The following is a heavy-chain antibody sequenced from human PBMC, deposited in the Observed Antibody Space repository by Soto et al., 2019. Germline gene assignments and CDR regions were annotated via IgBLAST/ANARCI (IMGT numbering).Heavy chain of an antibody. CDR1: GGTFSSYA. V-gene: IGHV1-69*06. CDR3: ARNLIFGVVIAYYYYGMDV. Sequence: QVQLVQSGAEVKKPGSSVKVSCKASGGTFSSYAISWVRQAPGQGLEWMGGIIPIFGTANYAQKFQGRVTITADKSTSTAYMELSSLRSEDTAVYYCARNLIFGVVIAYYYYGMDVWGQGTTVTVSS. D-gene: IGHD3-3*01. CDR2: IIPIFGTA. J-gene: IGHJ6*02.